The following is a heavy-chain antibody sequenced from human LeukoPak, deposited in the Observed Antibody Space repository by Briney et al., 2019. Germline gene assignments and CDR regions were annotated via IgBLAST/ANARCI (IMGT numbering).Heavy chain of an antibody. D-gene: IGHD3-22*01. CDR2: IYTSGST. CDR3: ARDRGSGYHTGFDAFDI. CDR1: GGSISSGSYY. J-gene: IGHJ3*02. V-gene: IGHV4-61*02. Sequence: SETLSLTCTVSGGSISSGSYYWSWIRQPAGKGLEWIGRIYTSGSTNYNPSLKSRVTISVDTSKNQFSLKLSSVTAADTAVYYCARDRGSGYHTGFDAFDIWGQGTMVTDSS.